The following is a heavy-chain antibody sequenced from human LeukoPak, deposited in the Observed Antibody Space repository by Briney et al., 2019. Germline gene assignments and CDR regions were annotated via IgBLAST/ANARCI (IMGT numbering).Heavy chain of an antibody. D-gene: IGHD6-13*01. CDR2: IYHSGST. Sequence: SETLSLTGTVSGGSISGYYWSWIRQHPGKGLEWIGYIYHSGSTYYNPSLKSRSTISVDTSKNQFSLKLSSVTAADTAVYFCARDATASTGAGVDPWGQGTLVTVSS. V-gene: IGHV4-31*03. J-gene: IGHJ5*02. CDR1: GGSISGYY. CDR3: ARDATASTGAGVDP.